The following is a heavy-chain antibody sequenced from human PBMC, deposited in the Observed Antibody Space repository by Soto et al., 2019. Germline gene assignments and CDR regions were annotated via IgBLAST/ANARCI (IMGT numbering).Heavy chain of an antibody. CDR2: IIPIFGTA. D-gene: IGHD2-15*01. J-gene: IGHJ6*02. CDR3: ARGWYCSGGSCDGFGGMDV. CDR1: GGTFSSYA. V-gene: IGHV1-69*12. Sequence: QVQLVQSGAEVKKPGSSVKVSCKASGGTFSSYAISWVRQAPGQGLEWMGGIIPIFGTANYAQKFQGRVTITADESTSTAYMELSSLRSEDTAVYYCARGWYCSGGSCDGFGGMDVWGQGTTVTVSS.